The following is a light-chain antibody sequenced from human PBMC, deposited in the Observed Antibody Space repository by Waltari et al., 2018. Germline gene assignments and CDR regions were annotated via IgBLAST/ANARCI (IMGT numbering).Light chain of an antibody. CDR2: DDS. V-gene: IGLV3-21*02. CDR3: QVWDSSGDHPV. CDR1: NIGSKS. Sequence: SYVLTQLPSVSVAPGQTARITCGGDNIGSKSVHWYQQKPGQAPVLGVYDDSGRPSGIPERFSGSNSENTATLTVSSVEAGDEADYHCQVWDSSGDHPVFGGGTKVTVL. J-gene: IGLJ3*02.